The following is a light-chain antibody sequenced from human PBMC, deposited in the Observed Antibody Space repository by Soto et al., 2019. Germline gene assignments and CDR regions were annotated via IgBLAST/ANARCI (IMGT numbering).Light chain of an antibody. CDR2: EAS. Sequence: QSVLTQPPSVSGSPGQSVTISCTGTSTDFVSYNRVSWYQQPPGTAPKLIIYEASNRPSGVTDRSSGSKSGNTASLTISGLQAADEADYYCTLYTSENTYVFGTGTKVTVL. J-gene: IGLJ1*01. CDR3: TLYTSENTYV. V-gene: IGLV2-18*01. CDR1: STDFVSYNR.